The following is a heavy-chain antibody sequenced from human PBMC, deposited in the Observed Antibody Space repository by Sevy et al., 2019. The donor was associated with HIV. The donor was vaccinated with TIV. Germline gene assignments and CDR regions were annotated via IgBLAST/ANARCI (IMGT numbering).Heavy chain of an antibody. CDR3: ARPSPRIAAAASAFYDN. J-gene: IGHJ4*02. Sequence: GGSLRLSCVVSGYSFSSYAISWVRQAPGKGLEWLSTINGRGGSTYYADSVKGRFTISRDNPKNRLFLQMINLRVDDTAIYYCARPSPRIAAAASAFYDNWGQGTLVTVSS. CDR2: INGRGGST. V-gene: IGHV3-23*01. CDR1: GYSFSSYA. D-gene: IGHD6-13*01.